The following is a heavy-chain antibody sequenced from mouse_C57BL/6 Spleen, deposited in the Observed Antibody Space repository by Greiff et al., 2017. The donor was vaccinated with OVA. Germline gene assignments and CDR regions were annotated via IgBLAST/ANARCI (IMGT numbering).Heavy chain of an antibody. J-gene: IGHJ2*01. CDR2: ISSGSSTI. CDR1: GFTFSDYG. Sequence: EVQLVESGGGLVKPGGSLKLSCAASGFTFSDYGMHWVRQAPEKGLEWVAYISSGSSTIYYADTVKGRFTISSDNAKNTLFLQMTSLRSEDTAMYYCASITTVVADYFDYWGQGTTLTVSS. CDR3: ASITTVVADYFDY. V-gene: IGHV5-17*01. D-gene: IGHD1-1*01.